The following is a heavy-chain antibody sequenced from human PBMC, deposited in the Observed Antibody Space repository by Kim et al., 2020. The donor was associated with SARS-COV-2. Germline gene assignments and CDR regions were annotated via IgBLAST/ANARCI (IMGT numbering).Heavy chain of an antibody. Sequence: KGRFTISRDNSKKRMYLQMGSLRAEDMAVYYCARARGTYDSSGYYSAFDIWGQGTMVTVSS. CDR3: ARARGTYDSSGYYSAFDI. J-gene: IGHJ3*02. D-gene: IGHD3-22*01. V-gene: IGHV3-64*01.